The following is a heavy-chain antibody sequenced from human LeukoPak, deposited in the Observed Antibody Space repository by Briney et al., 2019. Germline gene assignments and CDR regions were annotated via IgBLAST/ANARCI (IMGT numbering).Heavy chain of an antibody. CDR3: ARHNAGYNPHRYMDV. V-gene: IGHV4-39*01. Sequence: SETLSLTCTVSGGSISSSSYYWGWIRQPPGKGLEWIGRIYYSGSTYYNPSLKSRVTISVDTSKNHFSLKLSSVTAADTAVYYCARHNAGYNPHRYMDVWGKGTTVTVSS. D-gene: IGHD5-24*01. CDR1: GGSISSSSYY. CDR2: IYYSGST. J-gene: IGHJ6*03.